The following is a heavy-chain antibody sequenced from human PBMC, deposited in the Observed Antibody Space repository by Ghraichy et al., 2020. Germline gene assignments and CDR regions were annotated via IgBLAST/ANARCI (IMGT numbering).Heavy chain of an antibody. J-gene: IGHJ5*02. Sequence: SETLSLTCAVYGGSFSGYYWSWIRQPPGKGREWIGEINHSGSTNYNPSLKSRVTISVDTSKNQFSLKLSSVTAADTAVYYCARAGGTTVLRYFDWLDNWFDPWGQGTLVTVSS. D-gene: IGHD3-9*01. CDR2: INHSGST. V-gene: IGHV4-34*01. CDR1: GGSFSGYY. CDR3: ARAGGTTVLRYFDWLDNWFDP.